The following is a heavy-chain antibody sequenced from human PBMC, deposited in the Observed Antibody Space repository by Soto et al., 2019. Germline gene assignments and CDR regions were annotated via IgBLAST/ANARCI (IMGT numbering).Heavy chain of an antibody. D-gene: IGHD2-2*03. CDR1: GFTFSDYY. V-gene: IGHV3-11*06. Sequence: GGSLRLSCAASGFTFSDYYMSWIRQAPGKGLEWVSYISSSRSYTNYADFVKGRLTMSRDNAKNSLYLQMNSLRAEDTAVYYCARDGYCSSTSCYDFSRLNDYWGQGTLVTVSS. CDR2: ISSSRSYT. J-gene: IGHJ4*02. CDR3: ARDGYCSSTSCYDFSRLNDY.